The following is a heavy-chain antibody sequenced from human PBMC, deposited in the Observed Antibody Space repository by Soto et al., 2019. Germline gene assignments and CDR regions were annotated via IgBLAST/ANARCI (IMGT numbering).Heavy chain of an antibody. Sequence: EVQLVESGGGLVQPGKSLRLSCAASGFPFRSYWMTWVRQAPGKGLEWVANINQDGSEKYYVDSVKGRFTISRDNAKNSFYLQMNSLRAEGAAMYYCARGTGGLDVWGQGTTVTVSS. CDR3: ARGTGGLDV. D-gene: IGHD3-10*01. CDR2: INQDGSEK. CDR1: GFPFRSYW. J-gene: IGHJ6*02. V-gene: IGHV3-7*03.